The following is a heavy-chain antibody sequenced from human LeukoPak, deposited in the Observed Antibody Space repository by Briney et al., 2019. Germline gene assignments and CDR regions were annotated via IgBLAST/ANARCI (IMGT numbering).Heavy chain of an antibody. D-gene: IGHD2-2*01. CDR3: ARDFCSSTSCFYYYYYYMDV. CDR2: ISFVGSNK. Sequence: GGSLRLSFAALGFTFGTFAMHWVRQAQGKGLGGVAVISFVGSNKYYADSVKGRFTISRDNSKNTLYLQMNSLRAEDTAVYYCARDFCSSTSCFYYYYYYMDVWGKGTTVTVSS. V-gene: IGHV3-30-3*01. CDR1: GFTFGTFA. J-gene: IGHJ6*03.